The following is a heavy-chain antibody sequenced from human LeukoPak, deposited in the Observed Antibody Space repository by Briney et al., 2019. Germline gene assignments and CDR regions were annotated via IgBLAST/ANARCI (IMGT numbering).Heavy chain of an antibody. Sequence: SSETLSLTCAVYGGSFSGYYWSWIRQPPGKGLEWIGEINHSGSTNYNPSLKSRVTISVDTSKNQFSLKLSSVTAADTAVYYCARGPTIFGVVINYFDYWGQGTLVTVSS. V-gene: IGHV4-34*01. CDR1: GGSFSGYY. D-gene: IGHD3-3*01. J-gene: IGHJ4*02. CDR3: ARGPTIFGVVINYFDY. CDR2: INHSGST.